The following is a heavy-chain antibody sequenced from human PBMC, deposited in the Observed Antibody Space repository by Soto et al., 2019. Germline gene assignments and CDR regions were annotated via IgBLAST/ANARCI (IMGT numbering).Heavy chain of an antibody. CDR3: TTVPIYSSSSFDY. Sequence: PGGSLGLSSAASGFTFTNAWMSWVRQAPGKGLEWVGRIKSKTDGGTTDYAAPVKGRFTISRDDSKNTLYLQMNSLKTEDTAVYYCTTVPIYSSSSFDYWGQGALVTVSS. J-gene: IGHJ4*02. CDR1: GFTFTNAW. V-gene: IGHV3-15*01. D-gene: IGHD6-6*01. CDR2: IKSKTDGGTT.